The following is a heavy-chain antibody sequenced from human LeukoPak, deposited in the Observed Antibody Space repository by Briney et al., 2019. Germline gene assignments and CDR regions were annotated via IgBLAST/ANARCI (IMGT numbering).Heavy chain of an antibody. CDR1: GYSISSGYY. D-gene: IGHD5-12*01. CDR2: IYHSGST. CDR3: AREEWLRLD. V-gene: IGHV4-38-2*02. J-gene: IGHJ4*02. Sequence: PSETLSLTCTVSGYSISSGYYWGWIRQPPGKGLEWIGSIYHSGSTYYNPSLKSRVTISVDTSKNQFSLKLSSVTAADTAVYYCAREEWLRLDWGQGTLVTVSS.